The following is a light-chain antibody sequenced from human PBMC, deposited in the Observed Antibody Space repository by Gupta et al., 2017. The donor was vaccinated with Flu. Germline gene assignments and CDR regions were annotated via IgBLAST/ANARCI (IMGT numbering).Light chain of an antibody. V-gene: IGKV2-30*01. CDR3: MDGTWWPPET. J-gene: IGKJ1*01. CDR2: KVS. Sequence: ASESLLYSHGNTYLSWFQQGPGQSPRRLICKVSNRDCGVPDRFSGSWSGTEFTLTISRMEAEDVGIYYGMDGTWWPPETVGQGSK. CDR1: ESLLYSHGNTY.